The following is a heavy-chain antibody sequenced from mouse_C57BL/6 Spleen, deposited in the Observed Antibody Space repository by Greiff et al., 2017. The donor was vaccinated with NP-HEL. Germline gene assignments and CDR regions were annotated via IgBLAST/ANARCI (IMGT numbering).Heavy chain of an antibody. D-gene: IGHD2-1*01. Sequence: QVQLQQPGAELVKPGASVKLSCKASGYTFTSYWMHWVKQRPGQGLEWIGMIHPNSGSTNYNEKFKSKATLTVDKSSSTAYMQLSSLTSEDSAVYYCARYYGNYYAMDYWGQGTSVTVSS. CDR2: IHPNSGST. CDR1: GYTFTSYW. CDR3: ARYYGNYYAMDY. V-gene: IGHV1-64*01. J-gene: IGHJ4*01.